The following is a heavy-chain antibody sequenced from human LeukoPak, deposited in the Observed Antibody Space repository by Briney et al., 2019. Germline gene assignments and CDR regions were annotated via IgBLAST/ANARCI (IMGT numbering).Heavy chain of an antibody. V-gene: IGHV1-46*01. D-gene: IGHD2-21*02. J-gene: IGHJ6*02. CDR2: INPSGGST. Sequence: GASVNVSCKASGYTFTIYYMHWVRQAPGQGLEWMGIINPSGGSTSYAQKFQGRVTMTRDTSTSTVYMELSSLRSEDTAVYYCAREEALPQRHIVVVTATYYYYGMDVWGQGTTVTVSS. CDR3: AREEALPQRHIVVVTATYYYYGMDV. CDR1: GYTFTIYY.